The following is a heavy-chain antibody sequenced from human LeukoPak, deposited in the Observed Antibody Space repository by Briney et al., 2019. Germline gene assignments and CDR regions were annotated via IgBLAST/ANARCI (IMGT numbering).Heavy chain of an antibody. V-gene: IGHV4-39*07. CDR1: GGSISSGDYY. Sequence: PSETLSLTCTVSGGSISSGDYYWGWIRQPPGKGLEWIGEINHSGSTNYNPSLKSRVTISVDTSKNQFSLKLSSVTAADTAVYYCAICPGIVGATTYDYWGQGTLVTVSS. CDR2: INHSGST. J-gene: IGHJ4*02. D-gene: IGHD1-26*01. CDR3: AICPGIVGATTYDY.